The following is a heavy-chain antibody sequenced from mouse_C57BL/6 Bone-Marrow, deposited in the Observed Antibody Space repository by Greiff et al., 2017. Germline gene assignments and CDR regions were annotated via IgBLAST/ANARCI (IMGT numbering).Heavy chain of an antibody. CDR3: VREAVVASPWYFDV. D-gene: IGHD1-1*01. V-gene: IGHV10-1*01. J-gene: IGHJ1*03. Sequence: EVKLVESGGGLVQPKGSLKLSCAASGFSFNTYAMNWVRQAPGKGLEWVARIRSKSNNYATYYADSVKDRFTISRDDSESMLYLQMNNLKTEDTAMYYCVREAVVASPWYFDVWGTGTTVTVSS. CDR2: IRSKSNNYAT. CDR1: GFSFNTYA.